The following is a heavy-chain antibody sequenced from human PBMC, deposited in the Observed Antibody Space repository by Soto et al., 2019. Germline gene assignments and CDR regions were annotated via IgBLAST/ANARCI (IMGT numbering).Heavy chain of an antibody. J-gene: IGHJ1*01. CDR1: GGSFSGYY. V-gene: IGHV4-34*01. D-gene: IGHD6-6*01. Sequence: SETLSLTCAVYGGSFSGYYWSWIRQPPGKGLEWIGEINHSGSTNYNPSLKSRVTISVDTSKNQFSLKLSSVTAADTAVYYCARKRSKQLVFSPGRRSEYFQHWGQGTLVTVSS. CDR2: INHSGST. CDR3: ARKRSKQLVFSPGRRSEYFQH.